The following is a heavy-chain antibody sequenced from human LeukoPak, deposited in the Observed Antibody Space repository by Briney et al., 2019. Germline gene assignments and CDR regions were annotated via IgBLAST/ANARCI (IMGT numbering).Heavy chain of an antibody. D-gene: IGHD2-2*01. V-gene: IGHV3-74*01. CDR3: ARVLGGYCSGTTCTLDY. Sequence: GGSLRLSCAASGFTFSSYWMHWVRQAPGKGLVWVSRINNDGSSTNYVDSVKGRFTISRDNAKNTLYPQMNSLRAEDTAVYYCARVLGGYCSGTTCTLDYWGQGTLVTVSS. J-gene: IGHJ4*02. CDR1: GFTFSSYW. CDR2: INNDGSST.